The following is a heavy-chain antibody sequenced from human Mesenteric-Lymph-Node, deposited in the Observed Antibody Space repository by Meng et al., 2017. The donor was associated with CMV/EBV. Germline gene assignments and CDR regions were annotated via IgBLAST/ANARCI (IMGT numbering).Heavy chain of an antibody. CDR1: GFTVSSNY. CDR3: AKGKVVSAAMDV. J-gene: IGHJ6*02. V-gene: IGHV3-23*03. D-gene: IGHD2-2*01. Sequence: GGSLRLSCAASGFTVSSNYMSWVRQAPGKGLEWVSVIYSGGSSTYYADSVKGRFTISRDNSKNTLYLQMNSLRAEDTAVYYCAKGKVVSAAMDVWGQGTTVTVSS. CDR2: IYSGGSST.